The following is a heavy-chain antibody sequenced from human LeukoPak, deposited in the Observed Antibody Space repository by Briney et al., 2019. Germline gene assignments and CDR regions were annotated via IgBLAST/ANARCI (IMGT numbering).Heavy chain of an antibody. CDR1: GYTFTSYG. D-gene: IGHD3-3*01. V-gene: IGHV1-18*01. Sequence: ASVKVSCKASGYTFTSYGISWVRQAPGQGLEWTGWISAYNGNTNYAQKLQGRVTMTTDTSTSTAYMELRSLRSDDTAVYYCAREIGVRFLEWGRFDPWGQGTLVTVSS. CDR3: AREIGVRFLEWGRFDP. J-gene: IGHJ5*02. CDR2: ISAYNGNT.